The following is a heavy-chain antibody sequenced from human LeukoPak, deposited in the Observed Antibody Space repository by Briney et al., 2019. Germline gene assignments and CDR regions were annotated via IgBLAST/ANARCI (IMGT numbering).Heavy chain of an antibody. V-gene: IGHV3-15*01. CDR1: GFTFSNAW. J-gene: IGHJ4*02. Sequence: GSLRLSCATSGFTFSNAWMSWVRQAPAKRLEWVGRIKSKTDVGTTDYAAPVKGRFTISRDDSKNTLYLQMNSLKTEDTAVYYCTTEMVVGGWGQGTLVTVSS. CDR3: TTEMVVGG. D-gene: IGHD2-21*01. CDR2: IKSKTDVGTT.